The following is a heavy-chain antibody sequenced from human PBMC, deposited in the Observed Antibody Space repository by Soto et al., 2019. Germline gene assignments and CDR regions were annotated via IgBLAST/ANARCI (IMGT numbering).Heavy chain of an antibody. D-gene: IGHD3-10*01. V-gene: IGHV1-69*01. J-gene: IGHJ4*02. CDR1: GGTFSSYA. CDR3: ARGWDPNYYGSGTIDY. Sequence: QVQLVQSGAEVTKPGSSVKVSCKASGGTFSSYAISWVRQAPGQGLEWMGGIIPIFGTANYAQKFQGRVTITADESTSTAYMELSSLRSEDTAVYYCARGWDPNYYGSGTIDYWGQGTLVTVSS. CDR2: IIPIFGTA.